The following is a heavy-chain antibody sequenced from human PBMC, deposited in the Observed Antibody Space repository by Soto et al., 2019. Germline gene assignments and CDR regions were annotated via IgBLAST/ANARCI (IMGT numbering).Heavy chain of an antibody. Sequence: EVQLVESGGGLVQPGGSLRLSCAASGFTLSRYWMHWDRQAPGKGLVWVSRINGDGSSTYYADSVKGRFTISRDNAKNTLYLQMNSLRVEDTAVYYCARVWFGESESGDSWGQGTLVTVSS. CDR2: INGDGSST. J-gene: IGHJ4*02. D-gene: IGHD3-10*01. CDR1: GFTLSRYW. CDR3: ARVWFGESESGDS. V-gene: IGHV3-74*01.